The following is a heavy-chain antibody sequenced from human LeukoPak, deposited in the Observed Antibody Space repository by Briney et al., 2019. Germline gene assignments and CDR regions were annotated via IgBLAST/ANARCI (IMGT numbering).Heavy chain of an antibody. D-gene: IGHD2-15*01. V-gene: IGHV1-46*01. CDR2: INPSGGST. Sequence: GASVKVSCKASGYTFTSYYMHWARQAPGQGLEWMGIINPSGGSTSYAQKFQGRVTMTRDTSTSTVYMELSSLRSEDTAVYYCARNGLRYCSGGSCYPNWFDPWGQGTLVTVSS. CDR1: GYTFTSYY. CDR3: ARNGLRYCSGGSCYPNWFDP. J-gene: IGHJ5*02.